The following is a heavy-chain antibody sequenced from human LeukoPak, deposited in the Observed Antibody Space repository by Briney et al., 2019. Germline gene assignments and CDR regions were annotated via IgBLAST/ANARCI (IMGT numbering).Heavy chain of an antibody. Sequence: GSLRLSCAASGFTVSSNYMSWVRQAPGKGLEWVSVIYSGGSTYYADSVKGRFTISRDNSKNTLYLQMNSLRAEDTAVYYCASLAVIVRGAKDPYYYYMDVWGKGTTVTVSS. J-gene: IGHJ6*03. D-gene: IGHD3-10*01. CDR2: IYSGGST. CDR1: GFTVSSNY. V-gene: IGHV3-66*02. CDR3: ASLAVIVRGAKDPYYYYMDV.